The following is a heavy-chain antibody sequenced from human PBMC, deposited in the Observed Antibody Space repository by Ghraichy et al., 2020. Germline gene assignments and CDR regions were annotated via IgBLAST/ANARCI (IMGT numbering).Heavy chain of an antibody. V-gene: IGHV4-34*01. D-gene: IGHD2-2*01. CDR3: ARIPRDIVVVPAADENWFDP. CDR2: INHSGST. Sequence: SQTLSLTCAVYGGSFSGYYWSWIRQPPGKGLEWIGEINHSGSTNYNPSLKSRVTISVDTSKNQFSLKLSSVTAADTAVYYCARIPRDIVVVPAADENWFDPWGQGTLVTVSS. CDR1: GGSFSGYY. J-gene: IGHJ5*02.